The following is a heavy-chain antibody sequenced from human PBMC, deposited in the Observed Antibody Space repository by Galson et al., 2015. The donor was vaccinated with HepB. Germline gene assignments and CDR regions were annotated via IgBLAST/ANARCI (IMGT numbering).Heavy chain of an antibody. V-gene: IGHV1-69*08. J-gene: IGHJ3*01. CDR3: AGVTDADSSGFLALDL. D-gene: IGHD3-22*01. CDR2: IIPFVDTT. CDR1: GGTFITYT. Sequence: SVKVSCKASGGTFITYTISWVRRAPGQGLEWMGRIIPFVDTTNYAQKFQDRVTITADKSTSTAYMELSSLRFEDTAVYFCAGVTDADSSGFLALDLWGQGTVVTVSS.